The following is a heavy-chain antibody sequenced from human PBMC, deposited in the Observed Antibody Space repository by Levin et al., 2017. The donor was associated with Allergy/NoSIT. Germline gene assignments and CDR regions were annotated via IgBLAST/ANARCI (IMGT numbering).Heavy chain of an antibody. D-gene: IGHD3-10*01. CDR1: AFTFTSYA. J-gene: IGHJ4*02. CDR3: ASGAWYGDDY. V-gene: IGHV3-23*01. CDR2: INGNGTTT. Sequence: AGGSLRLSCAASAFTFTSYAMSWVRQAPGKGLDWVSTINGNGTTTYYADSVKGRFTISRDNSENTLYLQMKSLRTDDTAVYYCASGAWYGDDYWGQGTLVTVSS.